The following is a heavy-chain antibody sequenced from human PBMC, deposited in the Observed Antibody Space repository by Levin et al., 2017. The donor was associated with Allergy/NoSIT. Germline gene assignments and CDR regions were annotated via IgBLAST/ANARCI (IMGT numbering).Heavy chain of an antibody. Sequence: PGASVKVSCKASGYTFTGYYMHWVRQAPGQGLEWMGWINPNSGGTNYAQKFQGRVTMTRDTSISTAYMELSRLRSDDTAVYYCARGGLDYYGSGSYYKGVGPWGQGTLVTVSS. V-gene: IGHV1-2*02. CDR2: INPNSGGT. CDR1: GYTFTGYY. J-gene: IGHJ5*02. D-gene: IGHD3-10*01. CDR3: ARGGLDYYGSGSYYKGVGP.